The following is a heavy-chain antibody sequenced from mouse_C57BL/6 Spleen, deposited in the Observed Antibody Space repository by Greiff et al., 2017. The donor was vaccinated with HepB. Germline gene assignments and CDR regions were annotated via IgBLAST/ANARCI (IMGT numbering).Heavy chain of an antibody. CDR3: ARFDSNYEAMDD. V-gene: IGHV1-59*01. D-gene: IGHD2-5*01. J-gene: IGHJ4*01. CDR1: GYTFTSYW. Sequence: QVQLQQPGAELVRPGTSVKLSCKASGYTFTSYWMHWVKQRPGQGLEWIGVIDPSDSYTNYNQKFKGKATLTVDTSSSTSYMQLSSLTSEDSAVYYCARFDSNYEAMDDWGQGTSVTVSS. CDR2: IDPSDSYT.